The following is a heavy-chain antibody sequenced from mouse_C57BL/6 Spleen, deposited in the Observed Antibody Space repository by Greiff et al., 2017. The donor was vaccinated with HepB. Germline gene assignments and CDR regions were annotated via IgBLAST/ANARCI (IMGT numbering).Heavy chain of an antibody. CDR2: INPYNGGT. V-gene: IGHV1-19*01. Sequence: EVQLQQSGPVLVKPGASVKMSCKASGYTFTDYYMNWVKQSHGKSLEWIGVINPYNGGTSYNQKFKGKATLTVDKSSSTAYMELNSLTSEDSAVYYCARSYGSSYFSDYWGQGTTLTVSS. CDR3: ARSYGSSYFSDY. D-gene: IGHD1-1*01. J-gene: IGHJ2*01. CDR1: GYTFTDYY.